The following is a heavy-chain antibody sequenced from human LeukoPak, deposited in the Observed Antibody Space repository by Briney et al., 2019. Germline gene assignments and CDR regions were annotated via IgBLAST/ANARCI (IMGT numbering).Heavy chain of an antibody. CDR3: ARVRSGLHMDV. Sequence: PGGSLRLSCAASGFTFGSYAMHWVRQAPGKGLEWVSSISSGSTYIHYADSLKGRFTISRDNAKNSLYLQMNSLRAEDTALYYCARVRSGLHMDVWGQGTTVTVSS. D-gene: IGHD2-15*01. J-gene: IGHJ6*02. CDR2: ISSGSTYI. V-gene: IGHV3-21*01. CDR1: GFTFGSYA.